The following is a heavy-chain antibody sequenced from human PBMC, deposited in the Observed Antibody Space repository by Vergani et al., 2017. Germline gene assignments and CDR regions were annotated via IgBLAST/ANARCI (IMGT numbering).Heavy chain of an antibody. CDR1: GFTFSNPA. CDR2: ISGHGDRT. D-gene: IGHD2-15*01. V-gene: IGHV3-23*01. Sequence: EVHLLESGGGQVEAGGSLRLSCVASGFTFSNPAKSWVRQTSGTGLAWVSAISGHGDRTYYADSVKGRFTISRDNSKNNVYLQMNSLKAEDRATYYCARDCPDWCGGCSAGWYFDLWGRGTLVTVSS. CDR3: ARDCPDWCGGCSAGWYFDL. J-gene: IGHJ2*01.